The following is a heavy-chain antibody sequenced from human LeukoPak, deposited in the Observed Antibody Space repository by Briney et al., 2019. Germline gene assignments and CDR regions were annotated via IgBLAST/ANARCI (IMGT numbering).Heavy chain of an antibody. CDR3: ARSKFGFGATNFDT. V-gene: IGHV4-59*01. CDR1: GVSITKYL. CDR2: LDVTGKT. J-gene: IGHJ5*02. Sequence: SETLSLTCDVSGVSITKYLGTWIRQSPGKGLEWIGYLDVTGKTKYASFFESRVTISGDISKNQFSLRLTSLTAADTAVYFCARSKFGFGATNFDTWGQGTLVSVYS. D-gene: IGHD3-10*01.